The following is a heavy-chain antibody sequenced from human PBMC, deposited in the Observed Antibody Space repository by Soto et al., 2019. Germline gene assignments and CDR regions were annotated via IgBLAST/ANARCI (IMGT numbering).Heavy chain of an antibody. CDR2: VYYTGST. J-gene: IGHJ6*03. D-gene: IGHD3-9*01. CDR3: ARTVLGPDLLADSFVDYHYYLDV. Sequence: PSETLSLTCPVSGGSISNFYWSWIRQPPGKGLEWIGYVYYTGSTSYNPSLKRRVTFSADSSRGQFSLRLNSVTAADTAVYYCARTVLGPDLLADSFVDYHYYLDVWGQGTTVPV. CDR1: GGSISNFY. V-gene: IGHV4-59*08.